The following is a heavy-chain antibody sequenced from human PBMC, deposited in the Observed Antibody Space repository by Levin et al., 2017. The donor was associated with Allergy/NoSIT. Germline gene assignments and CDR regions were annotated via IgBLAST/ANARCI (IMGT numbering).Heavy chain of an antibody. CDR3: ARDFSLLRYFDWPVRRDIAWFDP. CDR2: INTNTGNP. CDR1: GYTFTSYA. V-gene: IGHV7-4-1*02. Sequence: ASVKVSCKASGYTFTSYAMNWVRQAPGQGLEWMGWINTNTGNPTYAQGFTGRFVFSLDTSVSTAYLQISSLKAEDTAVYYCARDFSLLRYFDWPVRRDIAWFDPWGQGTLVTVSS. D-gene: IGHD3-9*01. J-gene: IGHJ5*02.